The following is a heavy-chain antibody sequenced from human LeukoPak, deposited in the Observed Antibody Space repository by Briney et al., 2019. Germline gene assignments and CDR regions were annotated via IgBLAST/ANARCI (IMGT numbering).Heavy chain of an antibody. J-gene: IGHJ4*02. CDR3: ARDRYYYDNSGAGVPDN. D-gene: IGHD3-22*01. CDR2: IKPDGNEK. CDR1: GFIFRNYW. Sequence: GGSLRLSCAASGFIFRNYWMSWVRQAPGKGLEWVANIKPDGNEKYYVDSMKGRFTISRDNAKNSLYLQMNSLRAEDTAVYYCARDRYYYDNSGAGVPDNWGQGTLVTVSS. V-gene: IGHV3-7*04.